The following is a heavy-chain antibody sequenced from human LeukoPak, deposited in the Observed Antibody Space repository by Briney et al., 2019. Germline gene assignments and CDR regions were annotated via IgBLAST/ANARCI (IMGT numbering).Heavy chain of an antibody. CDR1: GLSFNRYT. CDR3: ARGPGGYEGQFDP. CDR2: ISSSSSYI. V-gene: IGHV3-21*01. Sequence: PGGSLRLSCAASGLSFNRYTMNWVRQAPGKGLEWVSSISSSSSYIYYADSVKGRFTISRDNAKNSLYLQMNSLRAEDTAVYYCARGPGGYEGQFDPRGQGTLVTVSS. D-gene: IGHD5-12*01. J-gene: IGHJ5*02.